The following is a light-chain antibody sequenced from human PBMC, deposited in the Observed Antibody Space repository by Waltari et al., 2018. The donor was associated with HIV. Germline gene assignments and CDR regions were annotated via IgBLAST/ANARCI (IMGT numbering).Light chain of an antibody. CDR2: LNSYGSH. V-gene: IGLV4-69*01. CDR3: QTWGTGRV. J-gene: IGLJ3*02. Sequence: LVLTQSPSASAPLGASVTLTCTLTSGHTKYALAWHQQQPEQGPRYLMKLNSYGSHYTGGGSPDRFSGSSSGVERYLPISSLQAEEEADYYCQTWGTGRVFGGGTKLTVL. CDR1: SGHTKYA.